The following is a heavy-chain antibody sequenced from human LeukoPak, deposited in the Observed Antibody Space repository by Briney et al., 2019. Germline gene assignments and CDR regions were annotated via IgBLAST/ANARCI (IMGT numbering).Heavy chain of an antibody. V-gene: IGHV1-18*01. CDR2: ISAYNGNT. CDR3: ARVVRVAGTTPAFDY. J-gene: IGHJ4*02. D-gene: IGHD6-19*01. CDR1: GYTFTSYG. Sequence: GASVKVSCKASGYTFTSYGISWVRQAPGQGLEWMGWISAYNGNTNYAQKLQGRVTMTTDTSTSTAYMELRSLRSDDTAVYYCARVVRVAGTTPAFDYWGQGTLVTVSS.